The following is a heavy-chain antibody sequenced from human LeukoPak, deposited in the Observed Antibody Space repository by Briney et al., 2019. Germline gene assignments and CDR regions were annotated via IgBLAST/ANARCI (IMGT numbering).Heavy chain of an antibody. V-gene: IGHV3-9*01. J-gene: IGHJ1*01. D-gene: IGHD2-21*01. CDR2: VSWNSGTI. CDR3: AKGRAQGVPFHVIDH. Sequence: PGMSLRLSCAASGFAFDDYALHWVRQAPGKGLEWVSGVSWNSGTIGYGESVRGRFTISRDNAKNSLFLQMDSLRPEDTGLYYCAKGRAQGVPFHVIDHWGQGTLVTVTS. CDR1: GFAFDDYA.